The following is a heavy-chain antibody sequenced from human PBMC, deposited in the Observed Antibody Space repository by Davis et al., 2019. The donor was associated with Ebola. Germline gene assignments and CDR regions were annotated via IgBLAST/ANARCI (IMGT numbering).Heavy chain of an antibody. J-gene: IGHJ4*02. D-gene: IGHD3-3*01. Sequence: PSETLSLTCAVYGGSFSGYYCSWIRQPPGKGLEWIGEINHSGSTNYNPSLKGRVTISVHTSKNQFSLKVSSVTAADTAIYYCARSIGSLEEVSGYWGQGTLVTVSS. V-gene: IGHV4-34*01. CDR3: ARSIGSLEEVSGY. CDR2: INHSGST. CDR1: GGSFSGYY.